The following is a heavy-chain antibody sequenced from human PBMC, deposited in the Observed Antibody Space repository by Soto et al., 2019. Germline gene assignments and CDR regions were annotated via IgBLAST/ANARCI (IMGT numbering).Heavy chain of an antibody. D-gene: IGHD2-8*01. CDR1: GYTFTGYY. J-gene: IGHJ4*02. V-gene: IGHV1-2*04. CDR3: ARGYCTNGVCQTPYYFDY. CDR2: INPNSGGT. Sequence: QVQLVQSGAEVKKPGASVKVSCKASGYTFTGYYMHWVRQAPGQGLEWMGWINPNSGGTNYAQKCQGWVTMTRDTSISTAYMELSRLRSDDTAVYYCARGYCTNGVCQTPYYFDYWGQGTLVTVSS.